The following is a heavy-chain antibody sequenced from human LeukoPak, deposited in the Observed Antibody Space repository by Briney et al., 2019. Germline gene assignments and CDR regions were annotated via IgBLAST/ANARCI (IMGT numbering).Heavy chain of an antibody. CDR2: IGSSGSTI. CDR1: GFTFSSYE. D-gene: IGHD6-6*01. V-gene: IGHV3-48*03. J-gene: IGHJ4*02. Sequence: GGSLRLSCAASGFTFSSYEMNWVRQGPGKGLEWVSYIGSSGSTIYYADSVKGRFTLSRDNAKNSLYLQMNSLRAEDTAVYYCARKYSSSSGNVFDYWGQGTLVTVSS. CDR3: ARKYSSSSGNVFDY.